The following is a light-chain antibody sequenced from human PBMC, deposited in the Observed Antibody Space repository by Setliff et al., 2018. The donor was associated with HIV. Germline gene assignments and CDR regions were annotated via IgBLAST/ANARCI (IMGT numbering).Light chain of an antibody. J-gene: IGLJ3*02. CDR2: DDF. V-gene: IGLV1-51*01. CDR3: GTWDSGLNIVM. CDR1: SPNIGRNT. Sequence: QSVLTQPPSVSSAPGQRVTISCSGSSPNIGRNTVSWYRQLPGTAPKLHIYDDFQRPSGIPDRFSGSKSGTSATLGIAGLQTGDEADYYCGTWDSGLNIVMFGGGTKVTVL.